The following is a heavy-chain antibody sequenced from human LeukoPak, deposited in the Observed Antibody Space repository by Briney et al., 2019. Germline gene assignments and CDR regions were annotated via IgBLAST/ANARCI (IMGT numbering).Heavy chain of an antibody. CDR2: MNPNSGNT. J-gene: IGHJ4*02. CDR1: GYTFTSYD. Sequence: GSSVTVSCKASGYTFTSYDINWVRQATGQRLEWMGWMNPNSGNTGYAQKFQGRVTMTRNTSVSTAYMELSSLRSEDTAVYYCARGHGVWYYFDSSGSLFDYWGQGTLVTVSS. D-gene: IGHD3-22*01. V-gene: IGHV1-8*01. CDR3: ARGHGVWYYFDSSGSLFDY.